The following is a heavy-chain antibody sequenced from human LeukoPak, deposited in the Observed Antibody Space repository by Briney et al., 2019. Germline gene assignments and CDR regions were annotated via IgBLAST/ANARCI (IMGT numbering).Heavy chain of an antibody. V-gene: IGHV4-31*03. CDR2: IYYSGST. J-gene: IGHJ5*01. CDR1: GGSISSGGYY. CDR3: ALAPNSNWFDF. Sequence: PSETLSLTCTVSGGSISSGGYYWSWIRQHPGKGLEWIGYIYYSGSTYYNPSLKSRVTISVDTSKNQFFLKLSSVTAADTALYYCALAPNSNWFDFWGQGTLVTVSS. D-gene: IGHD5-24*01.